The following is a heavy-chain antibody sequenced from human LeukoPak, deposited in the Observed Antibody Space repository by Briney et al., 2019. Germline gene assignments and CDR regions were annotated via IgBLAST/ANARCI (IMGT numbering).Heavy chain of an antibody. Sequence: SETLSLTCTVSGGSISSYYWSRIRQPPGKGLEWIGYIYYSGSTYYNPSLKSRVTISVDTSKNQFSLKLTSVTAADTAVYYCARLSGSPHPPFDYWGQGTLVTVSS. J-gene: IGHJ4*02. V-gene: IGHV4-59*08. CDR1: GGSISSYY. D-gene: IGHD1-26*01. CDR2: IYYSGST. CDR3: ARLSGSPHPPFDY.